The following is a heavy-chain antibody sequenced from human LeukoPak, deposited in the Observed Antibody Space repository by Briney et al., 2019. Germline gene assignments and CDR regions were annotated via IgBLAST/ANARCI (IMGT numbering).Heavy chain of an antibody. V-gene: IGHV1-46*01. CDR3: AVLGSSGWHLGEYFDY. CDR2: INPSGGST. Sequence: ASVKVSCKASGYTFTSYYMHWVRQAPGQGLEWMGIINPSGGSTSYAQKFQGRVTMTRDTSTSTVYMELSSLRSEDTAVYYCAVLGSSGWHLGEYFDYWGQGTLVTVSS. J-gene: IGHJ4*02. D-gene: IGHD6-19*01. CDR1: GYTFTSYY.